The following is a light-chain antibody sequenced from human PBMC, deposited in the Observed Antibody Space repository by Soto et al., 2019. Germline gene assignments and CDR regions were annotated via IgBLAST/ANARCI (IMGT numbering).Light chain of an antibody. J-gene: IGLJ1*01. CDR2: EVS. CDR1: STDFVSYNR. CDR3: SLYTSENAYV. V-gene: IGLV2-18*01. Sequence: QPVRTQPPSVSGSPGQSVTISCTGTSTDFVSYNRVSWYQQPPGTAPKLMIYEVSKRPSGVPDRFSGSKSGNTASLTISGLQAADEADYYCSLYTSENAYVFGSGTKVTV.